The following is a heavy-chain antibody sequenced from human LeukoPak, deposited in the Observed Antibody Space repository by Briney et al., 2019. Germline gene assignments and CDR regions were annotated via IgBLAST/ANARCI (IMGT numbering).Heavy chain of an antibody. J-gene: IGHJ3*02. Sequence: GRSLRLSCAASGFTFSSYGMHWVRQAPGKGLEWVAVIWYDGSNKYYADSVKGRFTISRDNSKNTLYLQMNSLRAEDTAVYYCARWSTVNDAFDIWGQGTMVTVYS. CDR3: ARWSTVNDAFDI. D-gene: IGHD4-17*01. V-gene: IGHV3-33*01. CDR1: GFTFSSYG. CDR2: IWYDGSNK.